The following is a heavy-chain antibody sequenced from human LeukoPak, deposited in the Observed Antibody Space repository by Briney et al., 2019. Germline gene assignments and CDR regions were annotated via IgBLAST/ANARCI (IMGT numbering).Heavy chain of an antibody. V-gene: IGHV3-23*01. CDR3: AKSVGANSRFYFDS. D-gene: IGHD4/OR15-4a*01. CDR2: ISASGADT. Sequence: PGGSLRLSCTVSGLTFTNFAMNWVRQTSGGGLEWVSGISASGADTYYADSVKGRFTISRDNSKNTMYLQMNSLRAEDTAVFFCAKSVGANSRFYFDSWGQGTLVTVSS. J-gene: IGHJ4*02. CDR1: GLTFTNFA.